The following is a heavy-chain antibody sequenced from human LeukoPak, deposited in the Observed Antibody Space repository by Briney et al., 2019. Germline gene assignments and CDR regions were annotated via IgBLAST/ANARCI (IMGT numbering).Heavy chain of an antibody. D-gene: IGHD3-3*01. J-gene: IGHJ6*03. CDR3: ATAGRQTHDFWSGYKNYYYYYYMDV. CDR2: IYYSGST. V-gene: IGHV4-39*07. Sequence: SETLSLTCTVSGGSISSYYWGWIREPPGKGLEWIGSIYYSGSTYYNPSLKSRVTISVDTSKNQFSLKLSSVTAADTAVYYCATAGRQTHDFWSGYKNYYYYYYMDVWGKGTTVTVSS. CDR1: GGSISSYY.